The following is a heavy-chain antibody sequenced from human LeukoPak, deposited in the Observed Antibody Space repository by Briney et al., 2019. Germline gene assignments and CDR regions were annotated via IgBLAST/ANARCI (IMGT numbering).Heavy chain of an antibody. Sequence: GGSLRLSCAASGFTFSSYWMSWVRQAPGKGLERVANIKQDGSEKYYVDSVKGRFTISRDNAKNSLYLQMNSLRAEDTAVYYCARGPSHSSCYYYYFDYWGQGTLVTVSS. D-gene: IGHD3-22*01. J-gene: IGHJ4*02. CDR1: GFTFSSYW. CDR2: IKQDGSEK. V-gene: IGHV3-7*01. CDR3: ARGPSHSSCYYYYFDY.